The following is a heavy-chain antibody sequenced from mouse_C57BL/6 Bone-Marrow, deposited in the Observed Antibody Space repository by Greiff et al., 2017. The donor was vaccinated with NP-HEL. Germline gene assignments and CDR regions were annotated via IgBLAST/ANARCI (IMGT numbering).Heavy chain of an antibody. D-gene: IGHD1-1*01. CDR1: GFNIKNTY. Sequence: EVQLVESVAELVRPGASVKLSCTASGFNIKNTYMHWVKQRPEQGLEWIGRIDPANGNTKYAPKFQGKATITADTSSNTAYLQLSSLTSEDTAIYYCARRTTVVAKRFAYWGQGTLVTVSA. V-gene: IGHV14-3*01. CDR2: IDPANGNT. CDR3: ARRTTVVAKRFAY. J-gene: IGHJ3*01.